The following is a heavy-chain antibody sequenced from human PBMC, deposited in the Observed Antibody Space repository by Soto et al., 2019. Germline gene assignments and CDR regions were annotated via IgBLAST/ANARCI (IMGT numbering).Heavy chain of an antibody. J-gene: IGHJ5*02. Sequence: QVQLVQSGAEVKKPGASVKVSCKASGYTFTSYGISWVRQAPGQGLEWMGWISAYNGNTNYAQQLQGRVTMTTDTSTSTAYMELRSLRSDDTAVYYCARDPHDPMVRDNWFDPWVQGTLVTVSS. CDR3: ARDPHDPMVRDNWFDP. D-gene: IGHD3-10*01. V-gene: IGHV1-18*01. CDR2: ISAYNGNT. CDR1: GYTFTSYG.